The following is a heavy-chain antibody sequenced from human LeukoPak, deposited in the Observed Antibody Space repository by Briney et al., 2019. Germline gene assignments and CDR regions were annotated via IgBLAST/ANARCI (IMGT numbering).Heavy chain of an antibody. D-gene: IGHD3-22*01. CDR2: IYYSGST. Sequence: PSQTLSLTCTVSGGSISSGDYYWSWIRQPPGKGLEWIAYIYYSGSTYYNPSFKSRVTMSVDTSKNQFSLKLSSVTAADTAVYYCARDSSGYYFDYWGQGTLVTVSS. J-gene: IGHJ4*02. CDR3: ARDSSGYYFDY. V-gene: IGHV4-30-4*01. CDR1: GGSISSGDYY.